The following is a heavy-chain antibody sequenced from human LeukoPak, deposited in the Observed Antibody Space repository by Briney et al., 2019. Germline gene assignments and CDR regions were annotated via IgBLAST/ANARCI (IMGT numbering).Heavy chain of an antibody. D-gene: IGHD6-13*01. V-gene: IGHV3-30*18. Sequence: GGSLRLSCAGSGFTFSSYGMLWVRQAPGKGLEWVAVISYDGSNKYYADSVKGRFTISRDNSKNTLYLQMNSLRAEDTAVYYCAKDLGQLVLVDAFDIWGQGTMVTVSS. CDR2: ISYDGSNK. J-gene: IGHJ3*02. CDR3: AKDLGQLVLVDAFDI. CDR1: GFTFSSYG.